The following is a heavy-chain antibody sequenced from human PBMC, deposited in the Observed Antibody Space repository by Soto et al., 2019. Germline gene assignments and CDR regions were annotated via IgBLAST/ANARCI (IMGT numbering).Heavy chain of an antibody. CDR1: GYTFTSYY. Sequence: QVQLVQSGAEVKKPGASVKVSCKASGYTFTSYYMNWVRQAHGQGLEWMGIINPSGGGTTYAQNLQGRVTMTTDTSTSTVYMELSSLRSEDTAVYYCARDRPPDTPMVGNYYYGMDVWGQGTTVTVSS. V-gene: IGHV1-46*01. CDR2: INPSGGGT. D-gene: IGHD5-18*01. CDR3: ARDRPPDTPMVGNYYYGMDV. J-gene: IGHJ6*02.